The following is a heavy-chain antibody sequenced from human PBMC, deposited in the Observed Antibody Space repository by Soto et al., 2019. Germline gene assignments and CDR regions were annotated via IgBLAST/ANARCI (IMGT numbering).Heavy chain of an antibody. CDR3: ARDEGHCSRDRCRPHDA. D-gene: IGHD6-13*01. V-gene: IGHV4-4*02. CDR2: IYHTGST. Sequence: QVQLQESGPGLVKPSGTLSLTYAVSGGSISSGNWWSWVRRPPGKGLEWIGEIYHTGSTNYNPSLMGRVAIPVDNNRFALKLNSVPAADTAVYYCARDEGHCSRDRCRPHDAWGHGTRVTVSS. CDR1: GGSISSGNW. J-gene: IGHJ5*01.